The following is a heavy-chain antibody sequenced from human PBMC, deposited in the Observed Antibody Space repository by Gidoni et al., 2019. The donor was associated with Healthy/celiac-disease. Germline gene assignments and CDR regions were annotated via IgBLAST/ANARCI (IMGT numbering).Heavy chain of an antibody. CDR3: ARDEWASITMVRGAGSGKTYYYYGMVV. Sequence: QVQLVQSGAEVKKPGSSVKVSCKASGGTFSSYAISWVRPAPGQGLEWMGGIIPIFGTANYAQKFQGRVTITADESTSTAYMELSSLRSEDTAVYYCARDEWASITMVRGAGSGKTYYYYGMVVWGQGTTVTVSS. V-gene: IGHV1-69*01. CDR2: IIPIFGTA. CDR1: GGTFSSYA. J-gene: IGHJ6*02. D-gene: IGHD3-10*01.